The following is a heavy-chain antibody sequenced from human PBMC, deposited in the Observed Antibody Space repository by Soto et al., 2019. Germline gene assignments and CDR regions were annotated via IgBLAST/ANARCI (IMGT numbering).Heavy chain of an antibody. CDR1: GFTFSSYA. CDR3: AKFFLGGSSDPPNGLYYYYGMDV. V-gene: IGHV3-23*01. CDR2: ISGSGGST. J-gene: IGHJ6*02. Sequence: GGSLRLSCAASGFTFSSYAMSWVRQAPGKGLEWVSAISGSGGSTYYADSVKGRFTISRDNSKNTLYLQMNSLRAEDTAVYYCAKFFLGGSSDPPNGLYYYYGMDVWGQGTTVTVSS. D-gene: IGHD6-6*01.